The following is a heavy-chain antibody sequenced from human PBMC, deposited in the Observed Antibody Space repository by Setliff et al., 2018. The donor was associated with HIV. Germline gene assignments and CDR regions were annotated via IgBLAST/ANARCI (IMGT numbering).Heavy chain of an antibody. D-gene: IGHD1-1*01. CDR2: IYSSGNT. CDR1: GVSINSGNYY. CDR3: ARGGVGYNPGGGTFDH. Sequence: SETLSLTCTVSGVSINSGNYYWGWIRQPAGKRLEWIGRIYSSGNTNYNPSLKSRVTISADTSKNQFSLRLKSVTAAETAVYYCARGGVGYNPGGGTFDHWGQGTLVTVSS. V-gene: IGHV4-61*02. J-gene: IGHJ4*02.